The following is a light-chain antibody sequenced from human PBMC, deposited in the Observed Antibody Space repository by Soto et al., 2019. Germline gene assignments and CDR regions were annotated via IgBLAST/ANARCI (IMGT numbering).Light chain of an antibody. J-gene: IGLJ1*01. CDR2: DVA. Sequence: QSALTQPASVSDSPGQSITISCTGTSSDVGGSNFVSLYQQHPGKPPKLIIYDVANRPSGVSNRFSGSKSGSTASLIISRLQTEDEADYYCVSYTSSTTYVFGTGPKVTVL. V-gene: IGLV2-14*03. CDR1: SSDVGGSNF. CDR3: VSYTSSTTYV.